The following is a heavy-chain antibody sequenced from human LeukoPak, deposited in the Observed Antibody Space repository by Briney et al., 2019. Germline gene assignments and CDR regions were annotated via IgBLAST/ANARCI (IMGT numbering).Heavy chain of an antibody. D-gene: IGHD6-13*01. CDR1: GGTFSSYA. J-gene: IGHJ5*02. V-gene: IGHV1-69*05. CDR2: IIPIFGTA. CDR3: ARIGPVRYSSSWYWFDP. Sequence: ASVKVSCKASGGTFSSYAISWVRQAPGQGLEWMGGIIPIFGTANYAQKLQGRVTMTTDTSTSTAYMELRSLRSDDTAVYYCARIGPVRYSSSWYWFDPWGQGTLVTVSS.